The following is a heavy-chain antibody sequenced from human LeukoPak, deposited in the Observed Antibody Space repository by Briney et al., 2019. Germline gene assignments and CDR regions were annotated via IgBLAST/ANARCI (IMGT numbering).Heavy chain of an antibody. Sequence: GGSLRLSCAASGFTFSSYAMSWVRQAPGKGLEWVSCISGSGASTYYADSVKGRFTISRDNSKNSLYLQMNSLRAEDTAVYYCATGYRVADNWGQGTLVTVSS. D-gene: IGHD6-19*01. J-gene: IGHJ4*02. V-gene: IGHV3-23*01. CDR3: ATGYRVADN. CDR1: GFTFSSYA. CDR2: ISGSGAST.